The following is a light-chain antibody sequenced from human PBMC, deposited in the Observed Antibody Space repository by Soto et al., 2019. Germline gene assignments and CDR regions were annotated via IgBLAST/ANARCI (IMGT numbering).Light chain of an antibody. CDR3: AAWDDSLNGVV. V-gene: IGLV1-44*01. CDR2: SNN. CDR1: SSNIGSNT. J-gene: IGLJ2*01. Sequence: QSVLTQPPSASGTPGQRVTISCSGSSSNIGSNTVNWYQQLPGTAPKLLIYSNNHRPSGVPDRFSGSKSGTSASLAISGLQSEDEADYYCAAWDDSLNGVVFGGWTKLTVL.